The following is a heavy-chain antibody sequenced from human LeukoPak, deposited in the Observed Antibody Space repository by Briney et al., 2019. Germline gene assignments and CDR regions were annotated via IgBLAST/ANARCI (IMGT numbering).Heavy chain of an antibody. V-gene: IGHV4-4*07. D-gene: IGHD6-6*01. J-gene: IGHJ4*02. CDR2: IYSSGST. Sequence: SETLSLTCTVSGGSISNYWSWIRQPAGKGLEWIGRIYSSGSTKYSPSLKSRVTMSVDTSKSQFSLNLTSVTAADTAVYYCATDRAARLTSGFDYWGQGTLVTVSS. CDR3: ATDRAARLTSGFDY. CDR1: GGSISNY.